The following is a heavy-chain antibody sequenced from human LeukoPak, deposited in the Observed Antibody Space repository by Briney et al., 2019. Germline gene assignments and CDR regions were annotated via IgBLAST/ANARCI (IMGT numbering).Heavy chain of an antibody. CDR2: ISGSGGST. J-gene: IGHJ4*02. Sequence: GGSLRLSCAAYGFTFSSYAMSWVRQAPGKGLEWVSAISGSGGSTYYADSVKGRFTISRDNSKNTLYLQMNSLRAEDTAVYYCAKGYYDFWSGYWATLGYWGQGTLVTVSS. D-gene: IGHD3-3*01. CDR3: AKGYYDFWSGYWATLGY. CDR1: GFTFSSYA. V-gene: IGHV3-23*01.